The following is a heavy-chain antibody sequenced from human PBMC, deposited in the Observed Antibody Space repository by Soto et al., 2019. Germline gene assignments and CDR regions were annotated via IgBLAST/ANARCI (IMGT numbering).Heavy chain of an antibody. J-gene: IGHJ6*03. CDR3: AWKSSMVREYYMDV. CDR1: GVSISSYY. Sequence: QVQLQESGPGLVKPSETLSLTCTVAGVSISSYYWIWIRQLPGKGLEWIGYIYYSGSTNYNPSLKCRVTIPVDTSKNQFSLKLSSVTAVDTAVYYCAWKSSMVREYYMDVWGKGTTVTVSS. CDR2: IYYSGST. V-gene: IGHV4-59*01. D-gene: IGHD3-10*01.